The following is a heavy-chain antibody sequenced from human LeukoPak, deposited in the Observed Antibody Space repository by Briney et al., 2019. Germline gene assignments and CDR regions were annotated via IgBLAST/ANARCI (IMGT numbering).Heavy chain of an antibody. CDR2: ISGSGGST. D-gene: IGHD3-10*01. CDR3: APHKAVLLWFGELFY. V-gene: IGHV3-23*01. Sequence: PGGSLRLSCAASGFTFSSYGMSWVRQAPGKGLEWVSAISGSGGSTYYADSVKGRFTISRDNSKNTLYLQMNSLRAEDTAVYYCAPHKAVLLWFGELFYWGQGTLVTVSS. J-gene: IGHJ4*02. CDR1: GFTFSSYG.